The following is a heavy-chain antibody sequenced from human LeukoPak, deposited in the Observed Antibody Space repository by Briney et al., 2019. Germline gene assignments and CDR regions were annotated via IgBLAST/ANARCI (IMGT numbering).Heavy chain of an antibody. Sequence: GGSLRLSCAASGFTFSSYVMHWVRQAPGKGLEWVAIISSGGSNIYYADSVKGRFTISRDNSKNTLYLEMNSLGAEDTAVYYCARSLSGSFYDASDSWGQGSLVTVSS. CDR2: ISSGGSNI. D-gene: IGHD3-10*01. CDR3: ARSLSGSFYDASDS. CDR1: GFTFSSYV. V-gene: IGHV3-30-3*01. J-gene: IGHJ4*02.